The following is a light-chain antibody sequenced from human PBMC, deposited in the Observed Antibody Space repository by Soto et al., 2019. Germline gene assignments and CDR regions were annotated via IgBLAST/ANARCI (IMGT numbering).Light chain of an antibody. CDR1: QSINSY. Sequence: IQMTQSPSSLSASVGDRVTITCRASQSINSYLNWYQQKPGKAPKLLIYDASSLQSGVPSRFSGSGSGTDFTLSISRLEPEEFAVYYCQQYGSSPKTFGQGTKVDIK. V-gene: IGKV1-39*01. J-gene: IGKJ1*01. CDR3: QQYGSSPKT. CDR2: DAS.